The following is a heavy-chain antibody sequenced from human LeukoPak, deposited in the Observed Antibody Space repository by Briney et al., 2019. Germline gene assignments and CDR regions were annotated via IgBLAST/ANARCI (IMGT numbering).Heavy chain of an antibody. CDR2: IRGDNGGT. CDR3: ARGLTVSIGNDFPYYYYYMDV. J-gene: IGHJ6*03. CDR1: GYTFTGYY. D-gene: IGHD3-3*01. V-gene: IGHV1-2*02. Sequence: ASEKVSCKASGYTFTGYYIHWVRQAPGQGLEWMGWIRGDNGGTNFAQKFRGRVTMTRDTSTTTAYMELSRLRSDDTAVYYCARGLTVSIGNDFPYYYYYMDVWGKGTTVTVS.